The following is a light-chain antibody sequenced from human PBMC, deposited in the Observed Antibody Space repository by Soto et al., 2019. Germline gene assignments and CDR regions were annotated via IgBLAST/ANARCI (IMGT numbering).Light chain of an antibody. V-gene: IGKV1-5*01. Sequence: IQMTQSTSTLSASVGDTVTLTCRSSQMIARWLAWYQQKPGTAPRLIIYDATSLQSGVPSRFSASASGTDFTLTISSLHPDYFATYYCLQYNTFPHTFGQGTKLEI. J-gene: IGKJ2*01. CDR3: LQYNTFPHT. CDR2: DAT. CDR1: QMIARW.